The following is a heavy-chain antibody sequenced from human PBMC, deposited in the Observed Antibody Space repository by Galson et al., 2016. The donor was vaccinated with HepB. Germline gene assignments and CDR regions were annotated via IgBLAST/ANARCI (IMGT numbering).Heavy chain of an antibody. CDR2: ISGSGGST. CDR3: ARGFTAYIVATDY. J-gene: IGHJ4*02. D-gene: IGHD5-12*01. Sequence: SLRLSCAASGFTFSSYAMSWVRQAPGKGLEWVSAISGSGGSTYYADSVKGRFTISRDSSKNTLYLQMNSLRAEDTAVYYCARGFTAYIVATDYWGQGTLVTCSS. CDR1: GFTFSSYA. V-gene: IGHV3-23*01.